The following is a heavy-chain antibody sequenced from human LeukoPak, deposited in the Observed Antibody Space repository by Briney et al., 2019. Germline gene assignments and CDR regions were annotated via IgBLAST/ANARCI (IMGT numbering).Heavy chain of an antibody. D-gene: IGHD3-10*01. CDR1: GFTFSSYG. V-gene: IGHV3-33*06. J-gene: IGHJ6*03. CDR3: AKVMKGSERLTMVRGVIIKTAGLYYMDV. Sequence: GGSLRLSCAASGFTFSSYGMHWVRQAPGKGLEWVAVIWYVGSNKYYADSVKGRFTISRDNSKNTLYLQMNSLRAEDTAVYYCAKVMKGSERLTMVRGVIIKTAGLYYMDVWGKGTTVTVSS. CDR2: IWYVGSNK.